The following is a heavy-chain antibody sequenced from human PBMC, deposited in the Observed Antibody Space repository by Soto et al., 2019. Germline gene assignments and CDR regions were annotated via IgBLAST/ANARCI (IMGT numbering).Heavy chain of an antibody. CDR2: ISYDGSNK. D-gene: IGHD6-19*01. Sequence: QVQLVESGGGVVQPGRSLRLSCAASGFTFSSYGMHWVRQAPGKGLEWVAVISYDGSNKYYADSVKGRFTISRDNSKNKLYLQMNSLRAEDTAVYYCAKVVHSSGWYASSNWYFDLWGRGTLVTVSS. CDR1: GFTFSSYG. J-gene: IGHJ2*01. V-gene: IGHV3-30*18. CDR3: AKVVHSSGWYASSNWYFDL.